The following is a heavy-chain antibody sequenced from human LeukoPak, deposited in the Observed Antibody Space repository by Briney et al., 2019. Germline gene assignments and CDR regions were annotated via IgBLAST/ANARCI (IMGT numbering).Heavy chain of an antibody. V-gene: IGHV3-48*03. CDR2: ISSSGSTI. CDR1: GFNFSSYE. D-gene: IGHD3-22*01. J-gene: IGHJ3*02. CDR3: ARDDSSGYYYGTGLMAFDI. Sequence: GGSLRLSCAASGFNFSSYEMNWVRQAPGKGLEWVSYISSSGSTIYYADSVKGRFTISRDNAKNSLYLQMNSLRAEDTAVYYCARDDSSGYYYGTGLMAFDIWGQGTMVTVSS.